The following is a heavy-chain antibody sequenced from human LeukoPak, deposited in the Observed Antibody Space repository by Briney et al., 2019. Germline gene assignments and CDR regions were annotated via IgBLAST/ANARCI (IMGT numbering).Heavy chain of an antibody. Sequence: GGSLRLSCAASELTFSTYAMSWVRQAPGKGLEWVSAISGSGGSTYYADSVKGRFTISRDNSKNTLYLQMNSLRAEDTAVYYCAKASGSGTYYKSPFDYWGQGTLVTVPS. CDR2: ISGSGGST. D-gene: IGHD3-10*01. J-gene: IGHJ4*02. V-gene: IGHV3-23*01. CDR1: ELTFSTYA. CDR3: AKASGSGTYYKSPFDY.